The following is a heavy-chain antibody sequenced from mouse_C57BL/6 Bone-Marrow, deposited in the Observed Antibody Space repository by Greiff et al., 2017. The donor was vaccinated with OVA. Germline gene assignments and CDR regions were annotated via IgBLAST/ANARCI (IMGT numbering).Heavy chain of an antibody. Sequence: EVHLVESGPGLVKPSQSLSLTCSVTGYSITSGYYWNWIRQFPGNKLEWMGYISYDGSNNYNPSLKNRISITRDTSKNQFFLKLNSVTTEDTATYYCARGGVTVYYFDYWGQGTTLTVSS. D-gene: IGHD2-2*01. CDR3: ARGGVTVYYFDY. CDR1: GYSITSGYY. V-gene: IGHV3-6*01. CDR2: ISYDGSN. J-gene: IGHJ2*01.